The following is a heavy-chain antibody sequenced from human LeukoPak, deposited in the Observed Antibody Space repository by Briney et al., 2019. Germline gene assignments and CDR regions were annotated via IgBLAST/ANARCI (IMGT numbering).Heavy chain of an antibody. J-gene: IGHJ3*02. CDR1: GGSISSYY. Sequence: SETLSLTCTVSGGSISSYYWSWIRQPPGKGLEWIGYIYYSESTNYNPSLKSRVTISVDTSKNQFSLKLSSVTAADTAVYYCARTEKSDAFDIWGQGTMVTVSS. CDR2: IYYSEST. V-gene: IGHV4-59*01. D-gene: IGHD2-21*02. CDR3: ARTEKSDAFDI.